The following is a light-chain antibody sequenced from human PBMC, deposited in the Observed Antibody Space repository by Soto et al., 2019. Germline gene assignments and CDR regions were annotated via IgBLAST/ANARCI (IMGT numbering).Light chain of an antibody. CDR2: EVT. J-gene: IGLJ2*01. CDR3: TSYAGGNILV. CDR1: RSDVGAYNY. Sequence: QSVLTQPASVSGSPGQSIAISCTGTRSDVGAYNYVSWYQQHPGKAPKLMISEVTNRPSGVSDRFSGSKSGNTASLTISGLQAEDEADYYCTSYAGGNILVFGGGTQLTVL. V-gene: IGLV2-14*01.